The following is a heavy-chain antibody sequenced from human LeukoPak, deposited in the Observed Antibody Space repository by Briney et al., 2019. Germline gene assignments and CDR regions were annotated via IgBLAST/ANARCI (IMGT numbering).Heavy chain of an antibody. J-gene: IGHJ4*02. CDR2: FYHGGSA. D-gene: IGHD3-16*02. CDR1: GYSISTGYY. Sequence: PSETLSLTCTVSGYSISTGYYWDWIRQPPGKGLGWVGTFYHGGSAYYNPSLKSRVTISVDTSKNQFSLNLTSVTAADTAVYYCARVKSFDYVWGSYRLGTVFDYWGQGTLVTVSS. CDR3: ARVKSFDYVWGSYRLGTVFDY. V-gene: IGHV4-38-2*02.